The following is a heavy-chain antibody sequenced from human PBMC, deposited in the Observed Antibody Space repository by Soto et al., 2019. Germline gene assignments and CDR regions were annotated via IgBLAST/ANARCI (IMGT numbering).Heavy chain of an antibody. CDR2: VYYSGST. Sequence: QLQESGPGLVKPSQTLSLTCTVSGASINNNDYYWSWIRQTPGKGLEWIGYVYYSGSTDYIPSLKRRLSMSIDKSQNRFTLMLNSVTAADTATYYCARMSYFYDKWYFDLWGRGTLVTVSS. D-gene: IGHD3-22*01. J-gene: IGHJ2*01. V-gene: IGHV4-30-4*01. CDR1: GASINNNDYY. CDR3: ARMSYFYDKWYFDL.